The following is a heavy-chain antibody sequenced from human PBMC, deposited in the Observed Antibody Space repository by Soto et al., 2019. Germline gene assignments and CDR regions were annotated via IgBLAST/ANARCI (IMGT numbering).Heavy chain of an antibody. Sequence: QVQLVQSGAKVKKPGSSVKVSCKASGGTFNSHTINWVRQAPGQGLEWMGRVVPLLGIESHPQKFQDRLTITANTSTGSVFMELSNLRSEDTAVYYCTRDRPEKAVVPVPRQHFDSSGQGTLLTVSS. CDR1: GGTFNSHT. D-gene: IGHD2-21*01. V-gene: IGHV1-69*08. CDR2: VVPLLGIE. CDR3: TRDRPEKAVVPVPRQHFDS. J-gene: IGHJ4*02.